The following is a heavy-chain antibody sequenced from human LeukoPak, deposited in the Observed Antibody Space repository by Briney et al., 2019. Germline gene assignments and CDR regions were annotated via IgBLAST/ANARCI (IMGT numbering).Heavy chain of an antibody. J-gene: IGHJ5*02. V-gene: IGHV3-23*01. CDR1: GFTFNSYA. CDR2: ISGSGGST. D-gene: IGHD6-13*01. Sequence: GGSLRLSCAASGFTFNSYAMSWVRQAPGKGLEWVSAISGSGGSTYYADSVKGRFTISRDNSKNTLYLQMNSLRAEDTAVYYCAKDPYSSRSIAWGQGTLVTVSS. CDR3: AKDPYSSRSIA.